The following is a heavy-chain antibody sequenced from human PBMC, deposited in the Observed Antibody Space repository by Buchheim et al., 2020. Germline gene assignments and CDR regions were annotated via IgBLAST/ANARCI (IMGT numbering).Heavy chain of an antibody. D-gene: IGHD5-24*01. J-gene: IGHJ4*02. CDR2: MSGNGKST. V-gene: IGHV3-48*03. CDR1: GFTFNNYE. Sequence: VQLVESGGGVVQPGRSLRLSCAASGFTFNNYEMHWVRQAPGKGLEWVSYMSGNGKSTNYVDYVRGRFTISREHAKNSVYLQMNSLRGDDTAVYYCARRDNSYGYCNFDYWGQGAL. CDR3: ARRDNSYGYCNFDY.